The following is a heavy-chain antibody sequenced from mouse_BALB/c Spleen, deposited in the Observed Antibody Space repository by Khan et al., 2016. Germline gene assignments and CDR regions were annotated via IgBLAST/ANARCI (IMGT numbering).Heavy chain of an antibody. D-gene: IGHD1-1*01. CDR3: AHITTGPFAY. J-gene: IGHJ3*01. CDR2: INTETGEP. Sequence: QIQLVQSGPELKKPGETVKISCKASGYTFTDYSMHWVKQAPGKGLKWMGWINTETGEPTYADDFKGRFAFSLETSASTAYLQINNLKNEDTATYFGAHITTGPFAYWGQGTLVTVSA. V-gene: IGHV9-2-1*01. CDR1: GYTFTDYS.